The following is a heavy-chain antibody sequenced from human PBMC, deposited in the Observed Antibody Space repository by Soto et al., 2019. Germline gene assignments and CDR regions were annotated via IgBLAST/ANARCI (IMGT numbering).Heavy chain of an antibody. Sequence: QEQLMESGGGVVQPGRSLRLSCVASGFSFSSQAMHWVRQAPGKGLEWVAAISNDGNRQLYADSVKDRFTISRDNSRNTLDLQMNKLRTEDTGVYCCTRYIYSYGSVGNPDIWGQGTMVTVSS. D-gene: IGHD5-18*01. V-gene: IGHV3-30-3*01. CDR1: GFSFSSQA. CDR3: TRYIYSYGSVGNPDI. J-gene: IGHJ3*02. CDR2: ISNDGNRQ.